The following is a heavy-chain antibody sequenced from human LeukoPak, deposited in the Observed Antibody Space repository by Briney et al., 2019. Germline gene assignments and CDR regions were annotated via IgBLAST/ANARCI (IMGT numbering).Heavy chain of an antibody. Sequence: GGSLRLSCAASGFTFSSYWMNWVRQAPGKGLEWVANINGDGRDKYYVGSVRGRFTISRDNADNALYLQMNSLRGDDMALYYCARGVDSAIDWWGQGTLVTVSS. CDR2: INGDGRDK. D-gene: IGHD3-9*01. CDR1: GFTFSSYW. CDR3: ARGVDSAIDW. J-gene: IGHJ4*02. V-gene: IGHV3-7*01.